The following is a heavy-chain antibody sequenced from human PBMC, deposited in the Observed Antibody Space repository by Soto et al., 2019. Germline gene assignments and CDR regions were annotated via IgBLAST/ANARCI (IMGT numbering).Heavy chain of an antibody. CDR2: ITATGDRT. Sequence: GGSLRLSCADSGFRFSSYSMSWVRQTPGKGLEWVAAITATGDRTYYADSVTGRFTISRDNSKKTHYLQMTSLRAEDTAMYYCATMNGYFEYWGQGTTLTVYS. CDR1: GFRFSSYS. J-gene: IGHJ4*02. CDR3: ATMNGYFEY. V-gene: IGHV3-23*01. D-gene: IGHD3-22*01.